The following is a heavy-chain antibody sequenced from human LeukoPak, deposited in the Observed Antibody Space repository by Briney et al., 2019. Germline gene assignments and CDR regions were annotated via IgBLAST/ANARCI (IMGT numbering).Heavy chain of an antibody. J-gene: IGHJ2*01. D-gene: IGHD4-11*01. CDR2: ISDDGSNT. CDR1: GFTLSNFG. V-gene: IGHV3-30*18. Sequence: GGSLRLSCTASGFTLSNFGMQWVRQPPAKGLEEVAVISDDGSNTFYADSVKGRFTISRDNSKNPLYLQLNSLRPKDTAVYYCAKDAGTATIIYWYFDLWGRGTLVTVSS. CDR3: AKDAGTATIIYWYFDL.